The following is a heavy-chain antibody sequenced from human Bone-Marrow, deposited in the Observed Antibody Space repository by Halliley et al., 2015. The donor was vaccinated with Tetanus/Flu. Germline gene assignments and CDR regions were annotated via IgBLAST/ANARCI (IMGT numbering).Heavy chain of an antibody. CDR2: TFYRSKWYN. Sequence: LEWLGRTFYRSKWYNDYTVSVKSRITINPDTSKNQLSLQLNSVTPEDTAVHYCARGVTYPDYWGQGTLVTVSS. J-gene: IGHJ4*02. CDR3: ARGVTYPDY. V-gene: IGHV6-1*01. D-gene: IGHD2-2*02.